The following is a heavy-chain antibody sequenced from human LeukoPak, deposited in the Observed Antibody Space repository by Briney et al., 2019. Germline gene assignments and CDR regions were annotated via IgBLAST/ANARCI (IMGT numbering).Heavy chain of an antibody. D-gene: IGHD6-19*01. CDR3: AKDSSGWYFDY. CDR2: ISYDGSNK. J-gene: IGHJ4*02. CDR1: GFTFRNFG. Sequence: GGSLRLSCAVSGFTFRNFGMHWVRQAPGKGLEWVAVISYDGSNKYYADSVKGRFTISRDNSKNTLYLQMNSLRAEDTAVYYCAKDSSGWYFDYWGQGTLVTVSS. V-gene: IGHV3-30*18.